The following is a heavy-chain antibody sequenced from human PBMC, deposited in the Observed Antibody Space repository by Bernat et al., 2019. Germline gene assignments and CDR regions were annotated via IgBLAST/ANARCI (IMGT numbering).Heavy chain of an antibody. CDR3: ARDAGYYFDY. J-gene: IGHJ4*02. V-gene: IGHV3-30*01. CDR1: GFTFSSYA. Sequence: QVQLVESGGGVVQPGRSLRLSCAASGFTFSSYAMHWVRQAPGKGLEWVAVISYDGSNKYYADSVKGRFTISRDNSKNTLYLQMNSLRAEDTAGYYCARDAGYYFDYWGQGTLVTVSS. CDR2: ISYDGSNK.